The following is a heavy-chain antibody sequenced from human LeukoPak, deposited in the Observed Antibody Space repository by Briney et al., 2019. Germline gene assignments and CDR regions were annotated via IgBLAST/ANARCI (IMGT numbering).Heavy chain of an antibody. CDR1: GGSISSYY. CDR3: ARLGGFSDY. CDR2: IYYSGST. Sequence: SETLSLTCTVSGGSISSYYWSWIRQLPGKGLEWIGYIYYSGSTYYNPSLKSRVTISVDTSKNQFSLKLSSVTAADTAVYYCARLGGFSDYWGQGTLVTVSS. J-gene: IGHJ4*02. V-gene: IGHV4-59*08. D-gene: IGHD2/OR15-2a*01.